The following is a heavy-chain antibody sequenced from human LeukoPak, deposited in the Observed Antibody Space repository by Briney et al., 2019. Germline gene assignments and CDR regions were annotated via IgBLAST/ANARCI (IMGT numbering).Heavy chain of an antibody. J-gene: IGHJ3*02. V-gene: IGHV3-23*01. CDR1: GFTFYIYA. D-gene: IGHD2-2*01. Sequence: GGSLRLSCAASGFTFYIYAMTWVRQAPGKGLEWVSGISGSGDSTFYADSVKGRFTISRDNSQNTLYLQMNSLRAEDTAVYYCVKGLGTSTYVAFDIWGQGTMVTVSS. CDR3: VKGLGTSTYVAFDI. CDR2: ISGSGDST.